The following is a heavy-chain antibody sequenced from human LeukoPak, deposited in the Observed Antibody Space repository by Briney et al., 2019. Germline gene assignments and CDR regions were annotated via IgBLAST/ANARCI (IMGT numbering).Heavy chain of an antibody. V-gene: IGHV3-23*01. Sequence: GGSLRLSCAASGLTFSSHWMHWVRQAPGKGLEWVSAISGSGGSTYYADSVKGRFTISRDNSKNTLYLQMNSLRAEDTAVYYCAKSDGYNSYGDYWGQGTLVTVSS. CDR2: ISGSGGST. CDR3: AKSDGYNSYGDY. D-gene: IGHD5-24*01. CDR1: GLTFSSHW. J-gene: IGHJ4*02.